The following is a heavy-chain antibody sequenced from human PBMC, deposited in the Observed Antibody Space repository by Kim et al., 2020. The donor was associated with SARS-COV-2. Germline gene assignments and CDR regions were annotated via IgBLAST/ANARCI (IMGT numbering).Heavy chain of an antibody. CDR3: AKNGYYYDSSGYLDY. CDR1: GFTFSSYG. Sequence: GGSLRLSCAASGFTFSSYGMHWVRQAPGKGLEWVAVISYDGSNKYYADSVKGRFTISRDNSKNTLYLQMNSLRAEDTAVYYCAKNGYYYDSSGYLDYWG. CDR2: ISYDGSNK. J-gene: IGHJ4*01. V-gene: IGHV3-30*18. D-gene: IGHD3-22*01.